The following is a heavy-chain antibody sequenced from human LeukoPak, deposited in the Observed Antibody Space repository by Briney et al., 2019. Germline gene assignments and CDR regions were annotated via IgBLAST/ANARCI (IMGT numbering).Heavy chain of an antibody. Sequence: GASVKVSCNASGYTFTNYGISWVRQAPGQGLEWMGWISAYNGNTNYVQKLQGSVTMTTDSSTSTAYMELRSLRSDDTAVYYCARHPPPPDGYWGQGTLVTVSS. CDR1: GYTFTNYG. V-gene: IGHV1-18*01. D-gene: IGHD1-14*01. CDR3: ARHPPPPDGY. J-gene: IGHJ4*02. CDR2: ISAYNGNT.